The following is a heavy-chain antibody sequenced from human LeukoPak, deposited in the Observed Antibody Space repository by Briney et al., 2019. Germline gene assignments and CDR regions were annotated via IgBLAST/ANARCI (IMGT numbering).Heavy chain of an antibody. Sequence: GGSLRLSCAASGFTFGVYAMSWVRQAPGKGLEGISTIVGSGDSTWYADSVKGRFSISRDNSKDTLYLQMTSLRAEDTAVYYCAKESTVTPGNVNWFDPWGQGTLVTVSS. D-gene: IGHD4-17*01. CDR1: GFTFGVYA. V-gene: IGHV3-23*01. CDR2: IVGSGDST. CDR3: AKESTVTPGNVNWFDP. J-gene: IGHJ5*02.